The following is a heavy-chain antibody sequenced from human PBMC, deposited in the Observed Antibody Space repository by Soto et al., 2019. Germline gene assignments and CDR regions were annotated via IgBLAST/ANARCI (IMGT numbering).Heavy chain of an antibody. V-gene: IGHV1-69*01. CDR3: ARVLNYYDSSGYYYDALDY. CDR2: IIPIFGTA. Sequence: QVQLVQSGAEVKKPGSSVKVSCKASGGTFSSYAISWVRQAPGQGLEWMGGIIPIFGTANYAQKFQGRVTITADESTSPAYVELSSLRSEDTAVYYCARVLNYYDSSGYYYDALDYWGQGTLVTVSS. CDR1: GGTFSSYA. J-gene: IGHJ4*02. D-gene: IGHD3-22*01.